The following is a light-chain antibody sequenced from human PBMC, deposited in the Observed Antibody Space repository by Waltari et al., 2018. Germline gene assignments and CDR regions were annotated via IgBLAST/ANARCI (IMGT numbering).Light chain of an antibody. CDR3: GSWDNTLKPGAV. J-gene: IGLJ3*02. CDR1: SSNIGENY. V-gene: IGLV1-51*01. Sequence: QSVLTQPPSVSAAPGQKVTISCSGSSSNIGENYVSWYQQVPGTTPKVIIYWNDRRPSGIPDRFSGSKSGTSATLGITGLQTGDEADYYCGSWDNTLKPGAVLGGGTKLTVL. CDR2: WND.